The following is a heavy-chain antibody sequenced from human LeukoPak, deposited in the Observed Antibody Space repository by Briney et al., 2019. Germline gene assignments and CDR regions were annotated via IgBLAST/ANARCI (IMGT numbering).Heavy chain of an antibody. CDR3: TRDPTMVTFYYYYGMDV. CDR1: GFTFGDYA. Sequence: GGSLRLSCTASGFTFGDYAMSWVRQAPGKGLEWVGFIRSKAYGGTTEYAASVKGRFTISRDDSKSIAYLQMNSLKTEDTAVYYCTRDPTMVTFYYYYGMDVWGQGTTVTVSS. J-gene: IGHJ6*02. D-gene: IGHD4/OR15-4a*01. CDR2: IRSKAYGGTT. V-gene: IGHV3-49*04.